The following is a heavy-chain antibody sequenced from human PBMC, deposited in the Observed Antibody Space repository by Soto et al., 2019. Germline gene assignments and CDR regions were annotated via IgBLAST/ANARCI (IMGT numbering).Heavy chain of an antibody. D-gene: IGHD3-10*01. CDR1: GGSVSSGSYY. J-gene: IGHJ4*02. V-gene: IGHV4-61*01. CDR2: IYYSGST. Sequence: SETLSLTCTVSGGSVSSGSYYWSWIRQPPGKGLEWIGYIYYSGSTNYNPSLKSRVTISVDTSKNQLSLKLNSMTAADTAVYYCARHNYGSGSTYFDYWGQGTLVTVSS. CDR3: ARHNYGSGSTYFDY.